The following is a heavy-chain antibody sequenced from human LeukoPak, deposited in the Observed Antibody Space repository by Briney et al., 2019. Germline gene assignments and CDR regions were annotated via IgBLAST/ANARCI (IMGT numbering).Heavy chain of an antibody. D-gene: IGHD2-2*01. CDR1: GYTFTGYY. J-gene: IGHJ4*02. CDR3: ARDRATSDLDY. CDR2: INFNSGGT. V-gene: IGHV1-2*02. Sequence: ASVKVSCKASGYTFTGYYIHWVRQAPGQGLEWMGWINFNSGGTNYAQKFQGRVTMTRDTSISTAYMELSRLRSDDTAVYYCARDRATSDLDYWGQGTLVTVSS.